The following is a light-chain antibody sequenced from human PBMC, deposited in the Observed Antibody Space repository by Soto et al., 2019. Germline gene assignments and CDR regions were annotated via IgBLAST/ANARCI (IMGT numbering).Light chain of an antibody. CDR1: SSDVGGYNY. CDR3: ISYTSSSTLE. J-gene: IGLJ3*02. CDR2: DVS. V-gene: IGLV2-14*01. Sequence: SALTQPASVSGSPGQSITISCTGTSSDVGGYNYVSWYQQHPGKAPKLMIYDVSNRPSGVSNRFSGSKSGNTASLTISGLQAEDEADYYCISYTSSSTLEFGGGTQLTVL.